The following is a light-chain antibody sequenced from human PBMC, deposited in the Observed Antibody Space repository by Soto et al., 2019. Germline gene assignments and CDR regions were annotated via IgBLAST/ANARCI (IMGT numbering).Light chain of an antibody. V-gene: IGKV3-15*01. CDR2: GAS. CDR1: QNVGRN. J-gene: IGKJ1*01. CDR3: QQYNEWPS. Sequence: EIVMTQSPATLSVSPGERATLSCRASQNVGRNLAWYQQKPGQAPRLLIYGASTRATGIPARFSGRGSGTEFPLTISSLQSADFAVYYCQQYNEWPSFGQGTKVEIK.